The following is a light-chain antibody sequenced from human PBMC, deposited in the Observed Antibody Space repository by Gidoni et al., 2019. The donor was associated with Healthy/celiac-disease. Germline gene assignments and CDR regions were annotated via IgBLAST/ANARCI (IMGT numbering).Light chain of an antibody. Sequence: DIQISHSPSSLSASVGDRVTITSRAKHSISSYLNWYQQKPGKAPKLLIYAASSMQSGVPSRFSGSGSGTDFTLTISSLEPEDFATYYCQQSYSTPYTFGQGTKLEIK. V-gene: IGKV1-39*01. CDR2: AAS. CDR3: QQSYSTPYT. J-gene: IGKJ2*01. CDR1: HSISSY.